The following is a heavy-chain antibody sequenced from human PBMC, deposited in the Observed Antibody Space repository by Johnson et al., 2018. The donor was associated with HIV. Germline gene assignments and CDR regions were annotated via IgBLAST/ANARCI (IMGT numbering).Heavy chain of an antibody. D-gene: IGHD6-13*01. J-gene: IGHJ3*02. Sequence: VQLVESGGGLVKPGGSLRLSCAASGFTFSSYAMHWVRQAPGKGLEYVSAISSNGGSTYYANSVKGRFTISRDNSKNTLYLQMNSLRAEDTAVYYCARERQQLVKGGVFDIWGQGTMVTVSS. CDR1: GFTFSSYA. CDR3: ARERQQLVKGGVFDI. CDR2: ISSNGGST. V-gene: IGHV3-64*01.